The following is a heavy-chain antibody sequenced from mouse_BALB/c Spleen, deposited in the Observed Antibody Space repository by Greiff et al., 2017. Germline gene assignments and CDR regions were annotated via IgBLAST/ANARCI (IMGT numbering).Heavy chain of an antibody. J-gene: IGHJ1*01. Sequence: VQLQQSGPELVKPGASVKISCKASGYAFSSSWMNWVKQRPGQGLEWIGRIYPGDGDTNYNGKFKGKATLTADKSSSTAYMQLSSLTSVDSAVYFCARGGGSSYWYFDVWGAGTTVTVSS. CDR2: IYPGDGDT. CDR1: GYAFSSSW. CDR3: ARGGGSSYWYFDV. D-gene: IGHD1-1*01. V-gene: IGHV1-82*01.